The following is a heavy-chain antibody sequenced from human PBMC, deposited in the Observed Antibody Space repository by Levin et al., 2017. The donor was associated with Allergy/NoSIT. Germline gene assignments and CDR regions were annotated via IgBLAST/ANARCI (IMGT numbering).Heavy chain of an antibody. CDR3: ARVFDEELRSPHYYMDG. Sequence: SETLSLTCTVSGGSISSYYWSWIRQPPGKGLEWIGYIYYSGSTNYNPSLKSRVTISVDTSKNQFSLKLSSVTAADTAVYYCARVFDEELRSPHYYMDGWGKGTTVTVSS. V-gene: IGHV4-59*01. CDR1: GGSISSYY. D-gene: IGHD1-7*01. CDR2: IYYSGST. J-gene: IGHJ6*03.